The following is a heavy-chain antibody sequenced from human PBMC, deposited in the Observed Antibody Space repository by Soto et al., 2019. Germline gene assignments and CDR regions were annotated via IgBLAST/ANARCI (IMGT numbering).Heavy chain of an antibody. V-gene: IGHV4-30-4*01. CDR1: GDSINNGDCY. J-gene: IGHJ3*02. CDR3: AREKEDDSGDYNAFDI. Sequence: SETLSLTCTVSGDSINNGDCYWSWLRQLPGKGLEWIGYIYYSGSKYYNPSLKSRVSMSVDTSKNHFSLNLTSVTAADTAVYYCAREKEDDSGDYNAFDIWGKGTVVTVS. CDR2: IYYSGSK. D-gene: IGHD4-17*01.